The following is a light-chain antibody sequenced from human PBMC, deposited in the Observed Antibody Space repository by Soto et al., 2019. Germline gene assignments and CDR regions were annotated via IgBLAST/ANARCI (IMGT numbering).Light chain of an antibody. CDR2: KTS. J-gene: IGKJ5*01. Sequence: IQMTQSPSTVSASVGDRVTITCRASQGLSGWFAWYQQKPGKAPKLLIYKTSSLESGVPSRFSGSGSGTEFTLTIRSLQPEDFATYYCQQLNSYPFTFGQGTRLEIK. CDR1: QGLSGW. V-gene: IGKV1-5*03. CDR3: QQLNSYPFT.